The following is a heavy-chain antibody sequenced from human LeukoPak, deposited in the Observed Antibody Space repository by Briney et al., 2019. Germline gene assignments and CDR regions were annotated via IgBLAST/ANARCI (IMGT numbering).Heavy chain of an antibody. D-gene: IGHD6-13*01. J-gene: IGHJ4*02. Sequence: GGSLRLSCAASDSTFSNYAMSWVRQAPGKGLEWVSTISGSGGNTYYADSVKSRFTISRDNSKNTLYLQVNSLRAEDTAVYYCARGQGSSWSYFDYWGQGTLVTVSS. CDR2: ISGSGGNT. CDR3: ARGQGSSWSYFDY. V-gene: IGHV3-23*01. CDR1: DSTFSNYA.